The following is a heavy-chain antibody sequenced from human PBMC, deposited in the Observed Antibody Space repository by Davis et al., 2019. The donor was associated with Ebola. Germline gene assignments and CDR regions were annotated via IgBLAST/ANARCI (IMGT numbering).Heavy chain of an antibody. CDR2: INTNTGNP. CDR3: ARGSMVRAY. V-gene: IGHV7-4-1*02. Sequence: AASVQVSCKASGYTFTSYAMNWVRHAPGQGLEWMGWINTNTGNPTYAQGFTGRFVFSLDTSVSTAYLQISSLKAEDTAVYYCARGSMVRAYWGQGTLVTVSS. CDR1: GYTFTSYA. J-gene: IGHJ4*02. D-gene: IGHD3-10*01.